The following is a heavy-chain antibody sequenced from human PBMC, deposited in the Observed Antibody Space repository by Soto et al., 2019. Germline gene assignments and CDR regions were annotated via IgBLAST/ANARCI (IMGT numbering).Heavy chain of an antibody. J-gene: IGHJ5*02. D-gene: IGHD2-8*02. Sequence: GGSLRLSCAASGFTFSIYAMHWVRQAPGKGLEWVAGISYDGSTKFSADSVQGRFTISGDNSKNTLYLQMESLRSEDTAVYYCATVRHSEGMTWSHNVERNWFDPWGQGTLVTVSS. CDR2: ISYDGSTK. CDR1: GFTFSIYA. V-gene: IGHV3-30*04. CDR3: ATVRHSEGMTWSHNVERNWFDP.